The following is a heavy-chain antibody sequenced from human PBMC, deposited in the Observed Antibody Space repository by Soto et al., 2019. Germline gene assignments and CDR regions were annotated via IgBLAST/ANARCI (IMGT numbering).Heavy chain of an antibody. J-gene: IGHJ4*02. V-gene: IGHV4-59*01. CDR2: IYYSGST. Sequence: QVQLQESGPGLVKPSETLSLTCTVSGGSISSYYWSWIRQPPGKGLEWIGYIYYSGSTNYNPSLKSRVTISVDTSKNQFSLKLSSVTAADTAVYYCARVYYGSDIEYYFDYWGQGTLVTVSS. CDR1: GGSISSYY. D-gene: IGHD3-10*01. CDR3: ARVYYGSDIEYYFDY.